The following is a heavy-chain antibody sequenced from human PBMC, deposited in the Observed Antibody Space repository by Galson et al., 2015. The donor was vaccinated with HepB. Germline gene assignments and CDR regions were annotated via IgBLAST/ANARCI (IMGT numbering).Heavy chain of an antibody. CDR3: ARDRGQQLAYYYYYGMDV. CDR1: GLTFSSYG. D-gene: IGHD6-13*01. Sequence: SLRLSCAASGLTFSSYGMHWVRQAPGKGLEWVAVIWYDGSNKYYADSVKGRFTISRDNSKNTLYLQMNSLRAEDTAVYYCARDRGQQLAYYYYYGMDVWGQGTTVTVSS. J-gene: IGHJ6*02. CDR2: IWYDGSNK. V-gene: IGHV3-33*01.